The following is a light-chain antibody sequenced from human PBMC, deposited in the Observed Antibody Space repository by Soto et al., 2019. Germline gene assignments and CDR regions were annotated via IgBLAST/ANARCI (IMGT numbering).Light chain of an antibody. CDR1: NIGSKS. CDR2: DDS. V-gene: IGLV3-21*02. J-gene: IGLJ1*01. Sequence: SYELTQPPSVSVAPGQTARITCGGNNIGSKSVHWYQQKPGQAPVLVVYDDSDRLSGIPERFSGSKSGNTATLTISRVEAGDEADYYCQVWDSSSDHDVFGTGTKLTVL. CDR3: QVWDSSSDHDV.